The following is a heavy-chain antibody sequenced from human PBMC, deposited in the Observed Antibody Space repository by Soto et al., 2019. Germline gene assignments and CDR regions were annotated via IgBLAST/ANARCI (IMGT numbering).Heavy chain of an antibody. V-gene: IGHV3-53*02. J-gene: IGHJ3*02. D-gene: IGHD4-4*01. CDR3: ARTFEVSEVKAFDSFDI. CDR2: IYSGGST. Sequence: EVQLVETGGGLIQPGGSLRLSCAASGFTVSSNYMSWVRQAPGKGLEWVSVIYSGGSTYYADSVKGRFTISRDNSKNTLYIQMNRLRSEDTAVYYCARTFEVSEVKAFDSFDIWGQGTMVTVSS. CDR1: GFTVSSNY.